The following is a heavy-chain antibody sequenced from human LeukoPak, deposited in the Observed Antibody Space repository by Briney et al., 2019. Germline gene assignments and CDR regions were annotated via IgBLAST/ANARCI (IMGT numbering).Heavy chain of an antibody. D-gene: IGHD2-2*01. J-gene: IGHJ3*02. CDR1: GGSISSGSYY. CDR3: ARANRPDTDYQPHPGAFDI. V-gene: IGHV4-61*02. Sequence: SETLSLTCTVSGGSISSGSYYWSWIRQPAGKGLEWIGRIYTSGSTNYNPSLKSRVTISVDTSKNQFSLKLSSVTAADTAVYYCARANRPDTDYQPHPGAFDIWGQGTMVTVSS. CDR2: IYTSGST.